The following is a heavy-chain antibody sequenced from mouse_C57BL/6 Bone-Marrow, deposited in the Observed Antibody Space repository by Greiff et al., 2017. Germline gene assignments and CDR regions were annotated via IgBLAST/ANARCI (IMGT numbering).Heavy chain of an antibody. J-gene: IGHJ2*01. D-gene: IGHD1-1*01. CDR2: IWSGGGT. CDR1: GFSLTSYG. CDR3: TSFYLLQKYFDY. Sequence: QVQLQQSGPGLVQPSQCLSITCTVSGFSLTSYGVHWVRQSPGKGLEWLGVIWSGGGTDYNAAFISRLCISKDNSKSQVFFKLDSLQAYDTALYYGTSFYLLQKYFDYWGQGTTLTVSS. V-gene: IGHV2-2*01.